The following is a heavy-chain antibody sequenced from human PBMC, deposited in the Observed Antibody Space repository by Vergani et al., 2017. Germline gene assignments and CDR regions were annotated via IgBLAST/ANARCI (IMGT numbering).Heavy chain of an antibody. J-gene: IGHJ6*03. CDR3: ARGWDCSGGSCYWSIYYYXMDV. V-gene: IGHV1-3*01. Sequence: QVQLVQSGAEVKKPGASVKVSCKASGYTFTSYAMHWVRQAPGQRLEWMGWINAGNGNTKYSQKFQGRVTITRDTSASTAYMELSSLRSEDTAVYYCARGWDCSGGSCYWSIYYYXMDVWGKGTTVTVSS. D-gene: IGHD2-15*01. CDR1: GYTFTSYA. CDR2: INAGNGNT.